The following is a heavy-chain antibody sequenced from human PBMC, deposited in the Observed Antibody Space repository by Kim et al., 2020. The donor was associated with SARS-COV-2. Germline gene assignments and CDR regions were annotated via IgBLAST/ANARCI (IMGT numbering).Heavy chain of an antibody. CDR3: ARQAYYYDGSGYQSVCVFDI. V-gene: IGHV5-51*01. J-gene: IGHJ3*02. CDR1: GYSFTSYW. Sequence: GESLKISCKGSGYSFTSYWIGWVRQMPGKGLEWMGIIYPGDSDTRYSPSFQGQVTISADKSISTAYLQWSSLKASDTAMYYCARQAYYYDGSGYQSVCVFDIWGQGTMVTVSS. D-gene: IGHD3-22*01. CDR2: IYPGDSDT.